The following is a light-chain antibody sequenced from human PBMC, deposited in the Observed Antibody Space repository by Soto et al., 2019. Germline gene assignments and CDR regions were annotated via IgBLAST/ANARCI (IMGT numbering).Light chain of an antibody. CDR3: SSYTSISTYV. Sequence: SVLTQPASLSGSPGQSITISCTGNSSDVGGYNYVPWYQQHPGKAPKLMIYGVNNRPSGVSNRFSGSKSGDTASLTISGLQTEDDADYYCSSYTSISTYVFGTGTKVTVL. CDR1: SSDVGGYNY. CDR2: GVN. V-gene: IGLV2-14*03. J-gene: IGLJ1*01.